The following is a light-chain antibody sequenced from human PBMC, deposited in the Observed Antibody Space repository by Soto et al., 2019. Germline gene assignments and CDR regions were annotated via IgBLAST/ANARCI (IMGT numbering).Light chain of an antibody. CDR2: DAS. Sequence: VLPKPPASLSLSPSVRSTLSFLASPDVTSHLAWYQKQPGQAPSLLIYDASQRATGLPARFSGSGSGKDFPLTIRSVAHEDFAVYYSQRPRNWLTFGGGTRLDIK. CDR3: QRPRNWLT. V-gene: IGKV3-11*01. J-gene: IGKJ5*01. CDR1: PDVTSH.